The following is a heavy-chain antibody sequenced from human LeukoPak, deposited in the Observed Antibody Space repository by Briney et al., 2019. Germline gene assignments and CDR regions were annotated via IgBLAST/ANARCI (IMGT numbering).Heavy chain of an antibody. D-gene: IGHD2-21*01. J-gene: IGHJ4*02. Sequence: GGSLRLSCAASGFTLCSYAMSWVRQAPGKGLEWVSAISDSGNTYHADSVKGRFTISRDSSKNTLFLQMNRLRPEDAAVYYCAEAPVTTCRGAYCYPFDYWGQGTLVTVSS. V-gene: IGHV3-23*01. CDR2: ISDSGNT. CDR3: AEAPVTTCRGAYCYPFDY. CDR1: GFTLCSYA.